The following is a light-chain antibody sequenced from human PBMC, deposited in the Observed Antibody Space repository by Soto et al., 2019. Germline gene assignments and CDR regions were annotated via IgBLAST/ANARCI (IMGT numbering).Light chain of an antibody. J-gene: IGKJ1*01. CDR1: QSVSSNY. CDR2: GAS. V-gene: IGKV3-20*01. CDR3: QQYGSSPKT. Sequence: EIVLTQSPGTLSLSPGERATLSCRASQSVSSNYLAWYQQKPGQAPRLLIYGASNRATGIPDRLSGSGSGTDFTLTISRLEPEDFAVYYCQQYGSSPKTFGQGTKVEIK.